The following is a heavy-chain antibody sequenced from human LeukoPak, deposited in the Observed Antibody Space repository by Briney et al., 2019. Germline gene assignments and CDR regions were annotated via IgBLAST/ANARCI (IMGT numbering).Heavy chain of an antibody. V-gene: IGHV5-51*01. J-gene: IGHJ4*02. CDR1: GYSFTSYW. Sequence: GESLKISCKGSGYSFTSYWIGWVRQMPGKGLEWMGIIYPGDSDTRYSPSFQGQVTISADKSISTAYLQWSSLKASDTAMYYCARCITGTGGAPSFDYWGQGTLVTVSS. CDR2: IYPGDSDT. CDR3: ARCITGTGGAPSFDY. D-gene: IGHD1-20*01.